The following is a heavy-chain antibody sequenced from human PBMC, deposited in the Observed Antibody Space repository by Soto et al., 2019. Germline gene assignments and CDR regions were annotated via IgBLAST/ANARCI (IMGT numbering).Heavy chain of an antibody. CDR3: AREYSSSRYVPGATQYYGMDV. D-gene: IGHD6-13*01. CDR2: ISSSSSYI. CDR1: GFTFSSYS. J-gene: IGHJ6*02. V-gene: IGHV3-21*01. Sequence: GGSLRLSCAASGFTFSSYSMNWVRQAPGKGLEWVSSISSSSSYIYYADSVKGRFTISRDNAKNSLYLQMNSLRAEDTAVYYCAREYSSSRYVPGATQYYGMDVWGQGTTVTVSS.